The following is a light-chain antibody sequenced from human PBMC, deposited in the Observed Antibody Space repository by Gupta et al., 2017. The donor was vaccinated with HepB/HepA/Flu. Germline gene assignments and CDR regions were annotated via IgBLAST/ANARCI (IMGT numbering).Light chain of an antibody. CDR3: QHNNKSPVT. J-gene: IGKJ4*01. V-gene: IGKV1-5*03. CDR1: EYVSTW. Sequence: DIQMTQSPSTLSAFIGDRVTITCRASEYVSTWLAWYQQKPGKAPKLLISKASSLVNGVPLRFSGTGSGTEFTLTISSLQPDDFATYYCQHNNKSPVTFGGGTKVEIK. CDR2: KAS.